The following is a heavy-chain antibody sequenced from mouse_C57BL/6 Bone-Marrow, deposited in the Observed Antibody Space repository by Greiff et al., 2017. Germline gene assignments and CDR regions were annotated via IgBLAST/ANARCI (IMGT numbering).Heavy chain of an antibody. Sequence: EVHLVESGGGLVKPGGSLKLSCAASGFTFSSYAMSWVRQTPEKRLEWVATISDGGSYTYYPDNVKGRFTISRDNAKNNLYLQMSHLKSEDTAMYYCARDNYYDYDEWFAYGGQGTLVTVSA. CDR2: ISDGGSYT. V-gene: IGHV5-4*01. J-gene: IGHJ3*01. CDR1: GFTFSSYA. D-gene: IGHD2-4*01. CDR3: ARDNYYDYDEWFAY.